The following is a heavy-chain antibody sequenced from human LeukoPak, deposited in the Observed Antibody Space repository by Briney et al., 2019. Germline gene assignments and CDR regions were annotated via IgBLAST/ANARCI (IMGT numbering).Heavy chain of an antibody. CDR2: IWYDGSNK. CDR1: GFTFSSYG. D-gene: IGHD3-22*01. J-gene: IGHJ4*02. V-gene: IGHV3-33*03. Sequence: GRSLRLSCAASGFTFSSYGMHWVRQAPGKGLEWVAVIWYDGSNKYYADSVKGRFTISRDNSENTLYLQMNSLRAEDTAVYYCATNRGYYDSSGYPRDWGQGTLVTVSS. CDR3: ATNRGYYDSSGYPRD.